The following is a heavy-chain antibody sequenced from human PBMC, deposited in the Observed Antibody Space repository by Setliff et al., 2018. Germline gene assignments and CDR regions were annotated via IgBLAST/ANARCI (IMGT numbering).Heavy chain of an antibody. CDR3: VREGYSEYFQD. CDR1: GASVSSHY. V-gene: IGHV4-59*02. D-gene: IGHD1-1*01. Sequence: PSETLSLTCNVSGASVSSHYWDWIRQPPGKGLEWIGFISYSGITTYNVSLKSRVSISVDTSKNQLSLTLSSVTAADTAVYHCVREGYSEYFQDWGRGTLVTVSS. CDR2: ISYSGIT. J-gene: IGHJ1*01.